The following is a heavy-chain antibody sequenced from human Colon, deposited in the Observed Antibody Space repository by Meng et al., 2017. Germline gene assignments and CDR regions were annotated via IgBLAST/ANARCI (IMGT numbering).Heavy chain of an antibody. CDR3: ATGLRHGDWFDP. D-gene: IGHD4-17*01. J-gene: IGHJ5*02. Sequence: VQIQQGGAGLLKPSETLPLPCAVSGGSFGGFYWSWIRQPPGKGLEWIGEIDHFGISNYNSSLKGRLTMSVDTSKKQISLTLTSVTAADTAVYYCATGLRHGDWFDPWGPGTLVTVSS. CDR2: IDHFGIS. V-gene: IGHV4-34*02. CDR1: GGSFGGFY.